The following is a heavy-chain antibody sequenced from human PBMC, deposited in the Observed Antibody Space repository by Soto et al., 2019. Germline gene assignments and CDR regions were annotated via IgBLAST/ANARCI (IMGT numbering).Heavy chain of an antibody. D-gene: IGHD3-22*01. CDR3: AGLYPYESSGYHLNY. J-gene: IGHJ4*02. V-gene: IGHV4-59*04. Sequence: PSETLSLTCTVSGGSISNYYWSWIRQPPGKGLEWIGYIHYSGNTYYNPSLGSRVTISVDTSKNQFSLKLRSVTAADTAVFYCAGLYPYESSGYHLNYWGQGALVTVSS. CDR1: GGSISNYY. CDR2: IHYSGNT.